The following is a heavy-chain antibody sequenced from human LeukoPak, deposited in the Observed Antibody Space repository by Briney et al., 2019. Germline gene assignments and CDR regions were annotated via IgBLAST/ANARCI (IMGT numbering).Heavy chain of an antibody. CDR1: GFILSSNY. V-gene: IGHV3-66*02. Sequence: GGSLRLFRSASGFILSSNYMSWLRPAPGKGLEWVSVIYSGGSTYYADSVKGRFTISRDNSKNTLYLQMNSLRAEDTAVYYCAKDYYYYYMDVWGKGTTVTVSS. J-gene: IGHJ6*03. CDR3: AKDYYYYYMDV. CDR2: IYSGGST.